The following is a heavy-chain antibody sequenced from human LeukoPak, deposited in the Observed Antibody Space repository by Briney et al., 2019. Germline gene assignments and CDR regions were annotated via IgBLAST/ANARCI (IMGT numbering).Heavy chain of an antibody. CDR2: ISASGAVP. D-gene: IGHD3-22*01. CDR1: GFRFDSFY. V-gene: IGHV3-11*04. Sequence: PGGSLRLSCAASGFRFDSFYMGWIRQVPGKGLDYIAFISASGAVPYYAESVKGRFTISRDNAKNSVSLQMNSLSADDTAVYCCARSLIVASEDYWGQGTLVTVSS. CDR3: ARSLIVASEDY. J-gene: IGHJ4*02.